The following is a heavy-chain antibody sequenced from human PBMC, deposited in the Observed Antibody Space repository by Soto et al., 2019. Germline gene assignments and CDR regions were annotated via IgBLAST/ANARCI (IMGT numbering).Heavy chain of an antibody. D-gene: IGHD3-22*01. CDR2: IYPGDSDT. V-gene: IGHV5-51*01. Sequence: PGESLKISCNGSGYSFTSYWIGWVRQMPGKGLEWMGIIYPGDSDTRYSPSFQGQVTISADKSISTAYLQWSGLKASDTAMYYCATTHYHDSSGYEGGAFDIWGQGTTVTVSS. CDR1: GYSFTSYW. J-gene: IGHJ3*02. CDR3: ATTHYHDSSGYEGGAFDI.